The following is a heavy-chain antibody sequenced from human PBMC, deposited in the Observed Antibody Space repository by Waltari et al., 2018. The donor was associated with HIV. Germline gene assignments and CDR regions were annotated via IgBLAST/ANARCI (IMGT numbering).Heavy chain of an antibody. D-gene: IGHD3-22*01. CDR3: AREYYYDSGAYSNWFDP. Sequence: QVHLVQSGAEVKKPGDSVRVSCETSGYTFTASYLPWVRPAPGQGLEWMGWINVNSGGTRYAQKFQDRVTVTRDTSINTTYLELRSLRSDDTAEYFCAREYYYDSGAYSNWFDPWGQGTLVTVSS. CDR1: GYTFTASY. CDR2: INVNSGGT. V-gene: IGHV1-2*02. J-gene: IGHJ5*02.